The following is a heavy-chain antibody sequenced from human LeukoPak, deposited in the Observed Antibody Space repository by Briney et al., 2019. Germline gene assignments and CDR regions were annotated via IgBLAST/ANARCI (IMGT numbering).Heavy chain of an antibody. CDR1: GFTFTNYW. CDR2: IKQDRSEK. CDR3: ARHHFLRKAFDI. D-gene: IGHD3-16*01. J-gene: IGHJ3*02. V-gene: IGHV3-7*01. Sequence: GGSLRLSCAASGFTFTNYWMSWVRQAPGKGLELVANIKQDRSEKYYVDSVKGRFTISRDNAKNSLYLQMNSLRAEDTAVYYCARHHFLRKAFDIWGQGTMVTVSS.